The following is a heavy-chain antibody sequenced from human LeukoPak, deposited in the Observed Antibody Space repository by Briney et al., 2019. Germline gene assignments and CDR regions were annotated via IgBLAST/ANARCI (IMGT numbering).Heavy chain of an antibody. CDR3: ARARRGYSGYDASALIDY. J-gene: IGHJ4*02. D-gene: IGHD5-12*01. CDR1: GFTFSTFA. Sequence: PGRSLRLSCAASGFTFSTFAMHWVRQAPGKGLEWVAVISYDGSNKYYADSVKGRFTISRDNSKNTLYLQMSSLRAEDTAVYYCARARRGYSGYDASALIDYWGQGTLVTVSS. V-gene: IGHV3-30-3*01. CDR2: ISYDGSNK.